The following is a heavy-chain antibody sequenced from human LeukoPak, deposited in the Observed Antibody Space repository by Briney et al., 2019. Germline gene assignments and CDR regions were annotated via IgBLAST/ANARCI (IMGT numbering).Heavy chain of an antibody. CDR2: IYYSGST. Sequence: SETLSLTCTVSGGSISSYYWSWIRQPPGKGLEWIGYIYYSGSTYYNPSLKSRVTISVDTSKNQFSLKLSSVTAADTAVYYCARLVWLRSPLDYYYGMDVWGQGTTVTVSS. V-gene: IGHV4-59*04. CDR3: ARLVWLRSPLDYYYGMDV. J-gene: IGHJ6*02. CDR1: GGSISSYY. D-gene: IGHD5-12*01.